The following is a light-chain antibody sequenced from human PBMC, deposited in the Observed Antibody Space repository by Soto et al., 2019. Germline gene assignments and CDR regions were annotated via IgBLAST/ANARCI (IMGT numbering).Light chain of an antibody. Sequence: ELVLTQSPATLSLSPGERVTLSCRASQSVSNSLAWYQQKPGQPPRLLIYDVSNRANGIPARFSGSGSGTDFTLTITSLEPEDFAVYFCHQRYNWPRVTFGQGTRLEIK. J-gene: IGKJ5*01. CDR3: HQRYNWPRVT. V-gene: IGKV3-11*01. CDR1: QSVSNS. CDR2: DVS.